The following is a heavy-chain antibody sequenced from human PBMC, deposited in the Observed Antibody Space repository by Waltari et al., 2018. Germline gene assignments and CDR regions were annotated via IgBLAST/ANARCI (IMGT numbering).Heavy chain of an antibody. J-gene: IGHJ5*02. CDR3: ARDGGGGLSTLYNWFDP. CDR2: IYHSGST. V-gene: IGHV4-38-2*02. D-gene: IGHD3-16*01. Sequence: QMQLQESGPGLVKPSETLSLTCTVSGYSISSGYYWGWIRQPPGKGLEWIGSIYHSGSTYYNPSLKSRVTISVDTSKNQFSLKLSSVTAADTAVYYCARDGGGGLSTLYNWFDPWGQGTLVTVSS. CDR1: GYSISSGYY.